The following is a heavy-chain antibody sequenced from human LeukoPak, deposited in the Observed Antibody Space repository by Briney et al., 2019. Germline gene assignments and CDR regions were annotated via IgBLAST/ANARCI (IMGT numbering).Heavy chain of an antibody. CDR1: GFTFSSYW. Sequence: GGSLRLSCAASGFTFSSYWMHWVRQAPGKGLVWVSRISSDGSSTSYADSVKGRFTISRDNAKNTLYLQMNSLRAEDTAVYYCARDRVLRYFDWYAFDIWGQGTMVTVSS. CDR2: ISSDGSST. D-gene: IGHD3-9*01. CDR3: ARDRVLRYFDWYAFDI. J-gene: IGHJ3*02. V-gene: IGHV3-74*01.